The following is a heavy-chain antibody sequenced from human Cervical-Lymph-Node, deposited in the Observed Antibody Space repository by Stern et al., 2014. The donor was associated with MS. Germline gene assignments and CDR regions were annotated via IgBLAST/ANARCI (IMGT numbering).Heavy chain of an antibody. D-gene: IGHD2-15*01. CDR3: ARQGRQCSDGRCYSGYFDN. J-gene: IGHJ4*02. CDR1: GYSFTSHW. Sequence: EVQLEESGAEVKKPGESLKISCRGSGYSFTSHWIGWVRQMPGKGLEWMGIIYPDESDSRNSPSFQGQVTISVDKSISTVYLEWRSLKASDTAIYFCARQGRQCSDGRCYSGYFDNWGQGTLVTVSS. V-gene: IGHV5-51*01. CDR2: IYPDESDS.